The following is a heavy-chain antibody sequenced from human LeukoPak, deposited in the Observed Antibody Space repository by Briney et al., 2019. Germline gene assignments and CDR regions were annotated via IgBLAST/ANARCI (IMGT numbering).Heavy chain of an antibody. CDR1: GFTFSSYG. CDR3: AKGTRIAVATFDY. CDR2: IWYDGSNK. J-gene: IGHJ4*02. D-gene: IGHD6-19*01. Sequence: PGRSLRLSCAASGFTFSSYGMHWVRQAPGKGLEWVAVIWYDGSNKYYADSAKGRFTISRDNSKNTLYLQMNSLRAEDTAVYYCAKGTRIAVATFDYWGQGTLVTVSS. V-gene: IGHV3-33*06.